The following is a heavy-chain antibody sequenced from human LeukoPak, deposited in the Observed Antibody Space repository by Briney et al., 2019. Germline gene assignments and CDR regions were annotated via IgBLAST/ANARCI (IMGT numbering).Heavy chain of an antibody. CDR1: GFTFTSYA. CDR2: FSVSGVTP. V-gene: IGHV3-23*01. Sequence: PGGSPRLSCAAPGFTFTSYAMSWVRQGPGKGVGWVSTFSVSGVTPYYAASVKGRFTISRDNSKNTLYLQMNSLRAEDTAAYYCAKGYCSGGSCYFGAFDVWGQGTLVTVSS. CDR3: AKGYCSGGSCYFGAFDV. J-gene: IGHJ3*01. D-gene: IGHD2-15*01.